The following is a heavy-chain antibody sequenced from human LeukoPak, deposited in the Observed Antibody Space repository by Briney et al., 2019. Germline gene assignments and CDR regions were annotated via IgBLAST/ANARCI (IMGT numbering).Heavy chain of an antibody. V-gene: IGHV1-69*04. Sequence: SVKVSCKASGGTFSSYAISRVRQAPGQGLEWMGRIIPILGIANYAQKFQGRVTITADKSTSTAYMELSSLRSEDTAVYYCAREGRLYDFHPGYWGQGTLVTVSS. CDR3: AREGRLYDFHPGY. CDR2: IIPILGIA. J-gene: IGHJ4*02. D-gene: IGHD3/OR15-3a*01. CDR1: GGTFSSYA.